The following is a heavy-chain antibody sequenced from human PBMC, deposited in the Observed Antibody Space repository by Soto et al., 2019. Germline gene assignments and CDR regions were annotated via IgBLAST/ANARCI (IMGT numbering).Heavy chain of an antibody. CDR2: IYSGGYT. Sequence: VQLVESGGGLIQPGGSLRLSCAVSGFTVSNNYMSWVRQAPGKGLEGVSVIYSGGYTAYGDSVKGRFTISRDNSKKTINLQKNSRRAADPALFFWATEPGGGGYWGQGTLVTVSS. CDR1: GFTVSNNY. J-gene: IGHJ4*02. CDR3: ATEPGGGGY. D-gene: IGHD3-10*01. V-gene: IGHV3-53*01.